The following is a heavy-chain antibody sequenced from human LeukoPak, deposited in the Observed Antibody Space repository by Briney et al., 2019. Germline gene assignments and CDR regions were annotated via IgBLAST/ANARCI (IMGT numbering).Heavy chain of an antibody. V-gene: IGHV4-59*01. CDR3: AREVGGLWTDY. D-gene: IGHD3-16*01. CDR1: GGSISSYY. J-gene: IGHJ4*02. Sequence: SETLSLTCTVSGGSISSYYWSWIRQPPGKGLEWIGYVYYSGSTNYNPSLKSRVTISVDTSKNQFSLKLSSVTAADTAVYYGAREVGGLWTDYWGQGTLVTVSS. CDR2: VYYSGST.